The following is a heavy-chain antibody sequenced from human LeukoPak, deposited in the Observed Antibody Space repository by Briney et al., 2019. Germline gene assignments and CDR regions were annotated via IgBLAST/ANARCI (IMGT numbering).Heavy chain of an antibody. Sequence: PGGSLRLSCAASGFTFSSYAMSWVRQAPGKGLEWVSAISGSGGSTYYADSVKGRFTISRDNSKNTLYLQMNSLRAEDTAVYYCAKASGRYSSGWYYFDYWGQGTLVTVSS. CDR2: ISGSGGST. CDR1: GFTFSSYA. J-gene: IGHJ4*02. V-gene: IGHV3-23*01. CDR3: AKASGRYSSGWYYFDY. D-gene: IGHD6-19*01.